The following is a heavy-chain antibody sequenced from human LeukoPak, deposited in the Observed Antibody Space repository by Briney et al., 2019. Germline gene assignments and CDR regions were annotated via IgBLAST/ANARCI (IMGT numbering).Heavy chain of an antibody. D-gene: IGHD6-19*01. CDR1: GFTVSSNY. CDR3: ARDPLAVAGTSY. CDR2: IYSGGSA. V-gene: IGHV3-53*01. Sequence: PGGSLRLSCAASGFTVSSNYMSWVRQAPGKGLEWVSVIYSGGSAYYADSAKGRFTISRDNSKNTLYLQMNSLRAEDTAVYYCARDPLAVAGTSYWGQGTLVTVSS. J-gene: IGHJ4*02.